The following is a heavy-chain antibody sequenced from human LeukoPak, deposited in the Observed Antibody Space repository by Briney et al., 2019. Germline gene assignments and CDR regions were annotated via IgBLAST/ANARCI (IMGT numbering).Heavy chain of an antibody. CDR3: ARDFSQTGTPHY. V-gene: IGHV1-2*02. CDR1: GYTFTGYY. D-gene: IGHD1-7*01. Sequence: AASVKVSCTASGYTFTGYYVHWVRQAPGQGLEWMGWINPNGGGTNYAQKFQGRVTMTRDTSISTAYMELSRLTSDDTAVFYCARDFSQTGTPHYWGQGTLVTVSS. CDR2: INPNGGGT. J-gene: IGHJ4*02.